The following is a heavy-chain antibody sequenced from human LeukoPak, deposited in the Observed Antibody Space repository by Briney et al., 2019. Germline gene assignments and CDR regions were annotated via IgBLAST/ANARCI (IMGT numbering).Heavy chain of an antibody. V-gene: IGHV3-21*01. CDR2: ISSSRSYI. CDR3: ARGVAARPVDY. CDR1: GFTFSSYS. J-gene: IGHJ4*02. Sequence: GGSLRLSCAASGFTFSSYSMNWVRQAPGKGLEWVSSISSSRSYIYYADSVKGRFTISRDNAKNSLYLQMNSLRAEDTAVYYCARGVAARPVDYWGQGTLVTVSS. D-gene: IGHD6-6*01.